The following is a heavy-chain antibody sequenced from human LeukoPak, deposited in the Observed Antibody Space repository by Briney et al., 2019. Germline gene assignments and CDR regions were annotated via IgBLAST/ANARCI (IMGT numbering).Heavy chain of an antibody. Sequence: GGSLRLSCAASGFTFSSYSMNWVRQAPGKGLEWVSSISSSSSYIYYADSVKGRFTISRDNSKNSLYLQMNSLRAEDTAVYYCARAPDYSNYVYYYYMDVWGKGTTVTVSS. CDR1: GFTFSSYS. CDR3: ARAPDYSNYVYYYYMDV. J-gene: IGHJ6*03. D-gene: IGHD4-11*01. CDR2: ISSSSSYI. V-gene: IGHV3-21*01.